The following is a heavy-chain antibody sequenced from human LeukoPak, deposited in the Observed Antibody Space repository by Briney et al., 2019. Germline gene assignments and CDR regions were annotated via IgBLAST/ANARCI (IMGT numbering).Heavy chain of an antibody. CDR3: ARAPLVYSMDY. D-gene: IGHD2-15*01. V-gene: IGHV4-59*01. J-gene: IGHJ4*02. Sequence: SETLSLTCTVSGGSINSYYWSWIRQPPGKELEWIGYIYYSGSTNYNPSLKSRVAMSVDTSKNQFSLQLSSVTAADTAVYYCARAPLVYSMDYWGQGTLVTVSA. CDR2: IYYSGST. CDR1: GGSINSYY.